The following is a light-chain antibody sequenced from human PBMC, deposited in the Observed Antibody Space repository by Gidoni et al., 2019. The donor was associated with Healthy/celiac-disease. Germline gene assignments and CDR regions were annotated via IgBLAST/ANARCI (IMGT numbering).Light chain of an antibody. CDR3: QQYDNLPYT. V-gene: IGKV1-33*01. J-gene: IGKJ2*01. CDR2: DAS. Sequence: DIQMTQSPSSLSASVGDRVTITCQASQDISNYLNWYQQKPGKAPKLLIYDASNLETGVPSRVSRSGSGTDFTFTISSLQPEDIATYYCQQYDNLPYTFGQGTKLEIK. CDR1: QDISNY.